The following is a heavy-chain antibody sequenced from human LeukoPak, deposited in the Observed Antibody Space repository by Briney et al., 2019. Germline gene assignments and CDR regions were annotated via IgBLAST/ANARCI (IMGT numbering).Heavy chain of an antibody. CDR3: ARGPYELRFLEWSPPTDY. J-gene: IGHJ4*02. Sequence: PGGPLRLSCAASGFPVSGNYMSWVRQAPGKGLEWVSVIYSGADTYYAESVKGRFTISRDNSKNTLYLQMNSLRAEDTAVYYCARGPYELRFLEWSPPTDYWGQGTLVTVSS. CDR2: IYSGADT. CDR1: GFPVSGNY. D-gene: IGHD3-3*01. V-gene: IGHV3-66*02.